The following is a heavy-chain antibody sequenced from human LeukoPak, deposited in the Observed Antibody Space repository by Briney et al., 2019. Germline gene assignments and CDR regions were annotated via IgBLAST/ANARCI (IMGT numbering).Heavy chain of an antibody. Sequence: ASVKVSCKASGYTFTSYDINWVRQATGQGLEWMGWMNPNSGNTGYAQKFQGRVTITRNTSISTAYMELSSLRSEDTAVYYCAGGALLWFGEFPRDYFDYWGQGTLVTVSS. CDR3: AGGALLWFGEFPRDYFDY. CDR2: MNPNSGNT. CDR1: GYTFTSYD. V-gene: IGHV1-8*03. J-gene: IGHJ4*02. D-gene: IGHD3-10*01.